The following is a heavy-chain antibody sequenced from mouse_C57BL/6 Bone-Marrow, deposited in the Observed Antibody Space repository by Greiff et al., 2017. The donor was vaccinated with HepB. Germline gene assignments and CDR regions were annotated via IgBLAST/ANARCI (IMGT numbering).Heavy chain of an antibody. Sequence: QVQLQQSGPELVKPGASVKISCKASGYAFSSSWMNWVKQRPGKGLEWIGRIYPGDGDTNYNGKFKGKATLTADKSSSTAYMQLSSLTSEDSAVYFCANYYGNSHFDYWGQGTTLTVSS. J-gene: IGHJ2*01. CDR1: GYAFSSSW. V-gene: IGHV1-82*01. D-gene: IGHD1-1*01. CDR2: IYPGDGDT. CDR3: ANYYGNSHFDY.